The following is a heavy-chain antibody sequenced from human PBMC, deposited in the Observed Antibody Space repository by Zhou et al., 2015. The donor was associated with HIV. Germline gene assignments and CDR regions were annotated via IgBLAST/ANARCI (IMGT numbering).Heavy chain of an antibody. Sequence: QVQLVQSGTEVKKPGSSVKVSCKASGGTFSRYAINWVRQAPGQGLEWMGGIIPIFGTANYAQKFQGRLTITADKSTSTAYMDLSSLRSEDTAVYYCASGNIDCRGGSCYSGYWGQGTLVTVSS. D-gene: IGHD2-15*01. CDR3: ASGNIDCRGGSCYSGY. CDR1: GGTFSRYA. V-gene: IGHV1-69*06. J-gene: IGHJ4*02. CDR2: IIPIFGTA.